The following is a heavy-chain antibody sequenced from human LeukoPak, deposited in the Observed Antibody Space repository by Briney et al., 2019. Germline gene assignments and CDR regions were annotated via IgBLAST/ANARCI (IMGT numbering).Heavy chain of an antibody. D-gene: IGHD2-2*01. CDR3: ARHRVVPDAEAGAVNWFDP. CDR2: IYSTGST. Sequence: SETLSLTCTGSGGSISSSSYYWGWIRQPPGKGLEWIGSIYSTGSTYYNPSLKSRVTISVDTSKNQFSLKLSSVTAADTAVYYCARHRVVPDAEAGAVNWFDPWGQGTLVTVSS. V-gene: IGHV4-39*01. CDR1: GGSISSSSYY. J-gene: IGHJ5*02.